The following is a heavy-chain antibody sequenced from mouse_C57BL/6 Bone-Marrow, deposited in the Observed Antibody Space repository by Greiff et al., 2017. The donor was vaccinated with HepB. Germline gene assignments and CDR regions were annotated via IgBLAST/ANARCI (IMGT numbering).Heavy chain of an antibody. V-gene: IGHV1-69*01. CDR1: GYTFTSYW. CDR3: ARGYYGSSYGYAMDY. Sequence: QVQLQQPGAELVMPGASVKLSCKASGYTFTSYWMHWVKQRPGQGLEWIGEIDPSDSYTNYNQKFKGKSTLTVDKSSSTAYMQLSSLTSEDSAVYYCARGYYGSSYGYAMDYWGQGTSVTVSS. J-gene: IGHJ4*01. D-gene: IGHD1-1*01. CDR2: IDPSDSYT.